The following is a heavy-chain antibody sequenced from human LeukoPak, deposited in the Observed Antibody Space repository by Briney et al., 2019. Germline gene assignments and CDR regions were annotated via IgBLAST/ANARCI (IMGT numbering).Heavy chain of an antibody. D-gene: IGHD4-17*01. Sequence: GGSLRLSCAASGFTFSSYWMSWVRQAPGKGLEWVANIKEDGSEKNYVDSVKGRFTISRDNAKNSLYLQMNSLRVEDTAVYYCAKGALSAVTTFDYWGQGTLVTVSS. CDR1: GFTFSSYW. J-gene: IGHJ4*02. CDR3: AKGALSAVTTFDY. V-gene: IGHV3-7*05. CDR2: IKEDGSEK.